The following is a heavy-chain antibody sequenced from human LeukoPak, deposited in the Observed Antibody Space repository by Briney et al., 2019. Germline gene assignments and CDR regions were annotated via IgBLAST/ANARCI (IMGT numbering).Heavy chain of an antibody. D-gene: IGHD3-22*01. CDR2: IYYSGST. V-gene: IGHV4-59*01. J-gene: IGHJ4*02. Sequence: SETLSLTCTVSGGSISAYYWSWIRQPPGKRLEWIGHIYYSGSTNYNPSLKSRVTISVDTSKNQFSLKLSSVTAADTAVYYCARGHYDSRGYSEPFDCGGEGTLVAVS. CDR1: GGSISAYY. CDR3: ARGHYDSRGYSEPFDC.